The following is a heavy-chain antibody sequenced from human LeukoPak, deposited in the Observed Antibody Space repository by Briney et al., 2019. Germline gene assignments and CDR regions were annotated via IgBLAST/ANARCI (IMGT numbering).Heavy chain of an antibody. CDR1: GGSISSYY. Sequence: SETLSLTCTVSGGSISSYYWSWIRQPAGKGLEWIGRIYTSGSTNYNPSLRSRVTMSVDTSRNQFSLKLTSVTAADTAVYYCARDWPIVATTTRAWFDPWGQGALVTVSS. J-gene: IGHJ5*02. CDR3: ARDWPIVATTTRAWFDP. CDR2: IYTSGST. D-gene: IGHD5-12*01. V-gene: IGHV4-4*07.